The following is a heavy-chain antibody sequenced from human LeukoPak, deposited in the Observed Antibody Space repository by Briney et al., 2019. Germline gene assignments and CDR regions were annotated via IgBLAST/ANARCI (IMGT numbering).Heavy chain of an antibody. CDR1: GFTFSSYA. Sequence: HPGGSLRLSCAASGFTFSSYAMSWVRQAPGKGLEWVSAISGSGGSTYYADSVKGRFTISRDNAKNSLYLQMNSLRAEDTALYYCAKAGRPHITIPWTDYWGQGTLVTVSS. V-gene: IGHV3-23*01. J-gene: IGHJ4*02. D-gene: IGHD3-9*01. CDR2: ISGSGGST. CDR3: AKAGRPHITIPWTDY.